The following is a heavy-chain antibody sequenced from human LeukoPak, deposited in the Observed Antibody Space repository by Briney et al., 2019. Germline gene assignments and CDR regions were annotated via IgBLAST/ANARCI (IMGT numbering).Heavy chain of an antibody. J-gene: IGHJ4*02. CDR2: ISSSSSYI. Sequence: GGSLTLSCAASGFTYSSYSMMGVRQAPGKGVEWVSSISSSSSYIYYAPSVKSRFTISIDNAKNSLYLQMNTLSAEDTAVYYCARDRLRGSVAQFDYWGQGTLVTVSS. V-gene: IGHV3-21*01. CDR3: ARDRLRGSVAQFDY. D-gene: IGHD2-15*01. CDR1: GFTYSSYS.